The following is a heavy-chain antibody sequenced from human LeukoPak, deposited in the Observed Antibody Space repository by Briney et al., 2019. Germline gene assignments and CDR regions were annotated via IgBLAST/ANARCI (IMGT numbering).Heavy chain of an antibody. CDR1: GFSFSSYW. D-gene: IGHD6-13*01. V-gene: IGHV3-7*01. CDR3: ARDLGYSIFDY. Sequence: GGSLRLSCAASGFSFSSYWMSWVRQAPGKGLEWVANIKEDESEKNYVDSVKGRISISRDNAKNSLYLQMNSLRAEDTAVYYCARDLGYSIFDYWGQGTLVTVSS. CDR2: IKEDESEK. J-gene: IGHJ4*02.